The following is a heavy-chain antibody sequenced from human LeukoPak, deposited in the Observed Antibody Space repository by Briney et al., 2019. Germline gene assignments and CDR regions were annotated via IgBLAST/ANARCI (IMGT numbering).Heavy chain of an antibody. CDR2: ISAYNGNT. CDR3: ARAVYNEWKTSRPGGVYYYYYGMDV. Sequence: ASVKVSCKAPGYTFTSYGISWVRQAPGQGLEWMGWISAYNGNTNYAQKLQGRVTMTTDTSTSTAYMELRSLRSDDTAVYYCARAVYNEWKTSRPGGVYYYYYGMDVWGQGTTVTVSS. CDR1: GYTFTSYG. J-gene: IGHJ6*02. V-gene: IGHV1-18*01. D-gene: IGHD2-8*02.